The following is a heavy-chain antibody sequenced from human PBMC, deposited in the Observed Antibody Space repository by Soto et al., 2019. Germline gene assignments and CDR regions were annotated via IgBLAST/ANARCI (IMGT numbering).Heavy chain of an antibody. J-gene: IGHJ4*02. CDR3: AKDGDSITRNKPLDY. CDR1: GFAFTTYW. V-gene: IGHV3-74*01. D-gene: IGHD2-2*01. Sequence: GGSLRLSCEASGFAFTTYWMHWVRQAPGKGLVWVSGIKSDGTTTTYADSVKGRFTISRDNAKNTLYLQMSSLSAEDTAVYYCAKDGDSITRNKPLDYWGQGTLVTVSS. CDR2: IKSDGTTT.